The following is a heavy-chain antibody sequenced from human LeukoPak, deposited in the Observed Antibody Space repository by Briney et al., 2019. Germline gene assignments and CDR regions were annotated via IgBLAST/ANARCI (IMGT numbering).Heavy chain of an antibody. J-gene: IGHJ3*02. CDR3: ARWSVGATSDAFDI. CDR2: IYSGGST. Sequence: GGSLRLSCAASGFTVSSNYMSWVRQAPGKGLEWVSVIYSGGSTYYADSVKGRFTISRDNSKNTLYLQMNSLRAEDTAVYYCARWSVGATSDAFDIWGQGTMVTVSS. CDR1: GFTVSSNY. V-gene: IGHV3-66*01. D-gene: IGHD1-26*01.